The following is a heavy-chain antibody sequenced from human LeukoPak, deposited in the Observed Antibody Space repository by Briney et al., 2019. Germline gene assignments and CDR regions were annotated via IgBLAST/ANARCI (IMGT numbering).Heavy chain of an antibody. D-gene: IGHD4-17*01. CDR2: ISETHGKT. V-gene: IGHV1-18*01. CDR3: ALDYGDSSSGYFDL. Sequence: ASVKVSCKASGYTFTSYGISWVRQAPGQGLEWMGWISETHGKTNYAQKFQGRVTMTTDTSTSTAYMELRNLRSDDTAVYYCALDYGDSSSGYFDLWGRGTLVTVSA. CDR1: GYTFTSYG. J-gene: IGHJ2*01.